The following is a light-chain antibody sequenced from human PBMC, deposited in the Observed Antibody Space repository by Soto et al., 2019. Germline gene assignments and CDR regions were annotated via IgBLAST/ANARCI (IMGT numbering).Light chain of an antibody. Sequence: DVVMTQSPLSLPVTLGQPASISCRSSQSLIHSDGSTYLNWFQQRPGQSPRRLIYEVSDRGSGVPDRFSGSGSGTDFTLKISRVEAEDVGVYYCMQGTHWPWTFGQGTEVEIK. V-gene: IGKV2-30*02. CDR1: QSLIHSDGSTY. J-gene: IGKJ1*01. CDR3: MQGTHWPWT. CDR2: EVS.